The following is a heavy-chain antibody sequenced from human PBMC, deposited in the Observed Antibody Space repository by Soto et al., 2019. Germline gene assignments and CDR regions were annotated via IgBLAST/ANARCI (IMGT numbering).Heavy chain of an antibody. CDR3: ARVSWREKYGMDV. CDR1: GFTFSDSY. CDR2: ITFSGNTV. V-gene: IGHV3-11*01. J-gene: IGHJ6*02. Sequence: GGPLRLSCEASGFTFSDSYLSWIRQAPGKGLEWISYITFSGNTVYYAASLKGRFTISRDNAKNSLYLQMNRLRAEDTAVYYCARVSWREKYGMDVWGQGTTVTVSS.